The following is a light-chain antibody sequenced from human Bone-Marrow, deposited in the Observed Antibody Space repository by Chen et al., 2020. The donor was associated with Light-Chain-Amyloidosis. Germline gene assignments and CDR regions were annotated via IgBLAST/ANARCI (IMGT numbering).Light chain of an antibody. V-gene: IGLV3-25*03. CDR3: QSADSSGTYEVI. CDR2: RDS. CDR1: DLPTKY. Sequence: SYELTQPPSVSVSPGQTARITCSGDDLPTKYAYWYQQKPGQAPVLVIHRDSERPSGFSERFSGSISGTTATLTISGVPAADEADYHCQSADSSGTYEVIFGGGTKLTVL. J-gene: IGLJ2*01.